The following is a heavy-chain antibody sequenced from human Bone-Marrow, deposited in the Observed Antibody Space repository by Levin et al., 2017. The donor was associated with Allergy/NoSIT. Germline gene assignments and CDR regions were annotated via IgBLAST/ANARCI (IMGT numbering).Heavy chain of an antibody. Sequence: QPGGSLRLSCAASGFTFSTNSMNWVRQAPGKGLEWVSYISASSSAMFYADSVKGRFTISRDNAKKSLYLQMNSLRDEDTAVYYCASERRESSSRLGDYWGRGTLVTVSS. V-gene: IGHV3-48*02. CDR2: ISASSSAM. J-gene: IGHJ4*02. CDR1: GFTFSTNS. CDR3: ASERRESSSRLGDY. D-gene: IGHD6-13*01.